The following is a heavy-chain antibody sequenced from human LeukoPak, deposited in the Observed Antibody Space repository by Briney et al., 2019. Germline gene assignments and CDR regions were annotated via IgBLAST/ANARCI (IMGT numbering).Heavy chain of an antibody. J-gene: IGHJ6*04. D-gene: IGHD2-2*01. CDR2: IIPIFGTA. Sequence: ASVKVSCKASGGTFSSYAISWVRQAPGQGLEWMGGIIPIFGTANYAQKFQGRVTITVDESTSTAYMELSSLKSEDTAVYYCARARGGIVVVPAAIPSGQTAYYYGMDVWGKGTTVTVSS. CDR1: GGTFSSYA. V-gene: IGHV1-69*13. CDR3: ARARGGIVVVPAAIPSGQTAYYYGMDV.